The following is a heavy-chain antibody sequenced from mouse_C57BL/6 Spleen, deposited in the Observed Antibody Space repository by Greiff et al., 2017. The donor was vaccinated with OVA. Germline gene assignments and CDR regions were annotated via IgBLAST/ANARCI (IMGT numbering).Heavy chain of an antibody. D-gene: IGHD4-1*02. J-gene: IGHJ3*01. V-gene: IGHV1-50*01. CDR3: ATGGPTGAWFAY. Sequence: QVQLQQPGAELVKPGASVKLSCKASGYTFTSYWMQWVKQRPGQGLEWIGEIDPSDSYTNYNQKFKGKATLTVDTSSSTAYMQLSSLTSEDSAVYYGATGGPTGAWFAYWGQGTLVTGSA. CDR2: IDPSDSYT. CDR1: GYTFTSYW.